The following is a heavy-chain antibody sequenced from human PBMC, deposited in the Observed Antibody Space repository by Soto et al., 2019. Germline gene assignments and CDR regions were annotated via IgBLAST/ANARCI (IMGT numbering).Heavy chain of an antibody. CDR2: ISYDGSNK. CDR1: GFTFSSYG. V-gene: IGHV3-30*18. Sequence: QVQLVESGGGVVQPGRSLRLSCAASGFTFSSYGMHWVRQAPGKGLEWVAVISYDGSNKYYADSVKGRFTISRDNSKNTLYLQMNSLRAEYTAVYYCAKPGNDWGQGTLVTVSS. J-gene: IGHJ4*02. CDR3: AKPGND. D-gene: IGHD1-1*01.